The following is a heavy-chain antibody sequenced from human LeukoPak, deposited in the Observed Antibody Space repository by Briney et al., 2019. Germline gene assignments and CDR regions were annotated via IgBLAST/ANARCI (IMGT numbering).Heavy chain of an antibody. Sequence: AASVKVSCKASGYTFTSYDINWVRQAPGQGLEWMGRIIPILGIANYAQKFQGRVTITADKSTSTAYMELSSLRSEDTAVYYCARESGQESSGYPVDYWGQGTLVTVSS. CDR2: IIPILGIA. CDR3: ARESGQESSGYPVDY. V-gene: IGHV1-69*04. CDR1: GYTFTSYD. D-gene: IGHD3-22*01. J-gene: IGHJ4*02.